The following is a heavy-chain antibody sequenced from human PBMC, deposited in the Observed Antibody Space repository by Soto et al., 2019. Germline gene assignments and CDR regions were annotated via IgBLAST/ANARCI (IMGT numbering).Heavy chain of an antibody. V-gene: IGHV3-23*01. Sequence: PGGSLRLSCVASGFSLSDFAPSWVRQTPGKALEWVAGIGGVKGDTDYADSVEGRFTISRDNSKNTVYLQMNSLRLEDTAVFYCARDPSYSDSYFYYWGQGTVVTVSS. CDR3: ARDPSYSDSYFYY. CDR2: IGGVKGDT. J-gene: IGHJ4*02. D-gene: IGHD4-17*01. CDR1: GFSLSDFA.